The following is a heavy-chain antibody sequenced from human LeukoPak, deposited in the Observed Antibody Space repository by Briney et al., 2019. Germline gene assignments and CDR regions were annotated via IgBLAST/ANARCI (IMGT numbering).Heavy chain of an antibody. CDR3: ARAGHNSARWMDV. J-gene: IGHJ6*02. V-gene: IGHV4-30-4*01. D-gene: IGHD2/OR15-2a*01. CDR1: GGSISSGDYY. Sequence: SETLSLTCTVSGGSISSGDYYWSWIRQPPGKGLEWIGYIYYSGSTYYNPSLKSRVTISVDTSKNQFSLKLSSVTAADTAVYYCARAGHNSARWMDVWGQGTTVTVSS. CDR2: IYYSGST.